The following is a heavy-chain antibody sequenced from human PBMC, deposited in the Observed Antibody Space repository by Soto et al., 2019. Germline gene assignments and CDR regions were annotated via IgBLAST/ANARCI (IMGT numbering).Heavy chain of an antibody. V-gene: IGHV3-23*01. CDR1: GFTFSNYA. CDR2: LRIGGSIT. Sequence: VQLLESGGGLVQPGGSLRLSCAASGFTFSNYAMSWVRQAPGKGLEWVSTLRIGGSITYYADSVKGRFTVPRDNSKNTLYLLMNGLRAEDTAVYYCAKGHYYYDSSGYRHFDYWGQGTLVTVSS. CDR3: AKGHYYYDSSGYRHFDY. D-gene: IGHD3-22*01. J-gene: IGHJ4*02.